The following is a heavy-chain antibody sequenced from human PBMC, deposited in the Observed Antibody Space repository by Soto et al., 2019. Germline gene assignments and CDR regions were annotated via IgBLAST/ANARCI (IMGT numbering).Heavy chain of an antibody. J-gene: IGHJ4*02. Sequence: GGSLRLSCAASGFTFSSHGMNWVRLVPGKGLEWLSYISSSRSTIYYADAVRGRFTISRDNVKNALYLQMNSLRAEDTAVYYCARGRGDWSGYYLHHPENSYWGQGTVVTVSS. V-gene: IGHV3-48*01. CDR2: ISSSRSTI. CDR3: ARGRGDWSGYYLHHPENSY. CDR1: GFTFSSHG. D-gene: IGHD3-3*01.